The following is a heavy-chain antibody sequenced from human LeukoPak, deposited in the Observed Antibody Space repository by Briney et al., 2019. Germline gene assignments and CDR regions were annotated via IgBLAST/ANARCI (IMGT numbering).Heavy chain of an antibody. Sequence: GASVKVSCKASGYTFTSYYMHWVRQAPGQGLEWMGIINPSGGSTSYAQKFQGRVTMTRDMSTSTVYMELSSLRSEDTAVYYCARVSRAVAEKDAFDIWGQGTMVTVSS. CDR1: GYTFTSYY. J-gene: IGHJ3*02. CDR2: INPSGGST. D-gene: IGHD6-19*01. CDR3: ARVSRAVAEKDAFDI. V-gene: IGHV1-46*01.